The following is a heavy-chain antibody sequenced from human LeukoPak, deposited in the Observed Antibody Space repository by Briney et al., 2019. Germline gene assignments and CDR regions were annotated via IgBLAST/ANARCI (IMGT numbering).Heavy chain of an antibody. V-gene: IGHV3-49*04. J-gene: IGHJ3*02. CDR1: GFTFSSYS. CDR2: IRSKAYGGTT. Sequence: GGSLRLSCAASGFTFSSYSMNWVRQAPGKGLEWVGFIRSKAYGGTTEYAASVKGRFTISRDDSKSIAYLQMNSLKTEDTAVYYCTRDYKGPYSPGGVDAFDIWGQGTMVTVSS. D-gene: IGHD2-21*01. CDR3: TRDYKGPYSPGGVDAFDI.